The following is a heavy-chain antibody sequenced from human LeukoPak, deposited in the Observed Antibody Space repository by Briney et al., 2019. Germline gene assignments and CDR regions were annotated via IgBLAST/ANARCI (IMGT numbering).Heavy chain of an antibody. J-gene: IGHJ4*02. D-gene: IGHD3-22*01. CDR1: GYTFTSYA. V-gene: IGHV1-3*03. CDR3: ARTYYDSSGVFDY. Sequence: ASVKVSCRASGYTFTSYAMHWVRQAPGQRLEWMGWINAGNGNTKYSQEFQGRVTITRDTSASTAYMELSSLRSEDMAVYYCARTYYDSSGVFDYWGQGTLVTVSS. CDR2: INAGNGNT.